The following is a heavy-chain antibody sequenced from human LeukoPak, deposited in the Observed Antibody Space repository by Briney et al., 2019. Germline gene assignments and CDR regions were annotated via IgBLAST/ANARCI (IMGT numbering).Heavy chain of an antibody. CDR3: ARSPSMTINLDY. D-gene: IGHD2/OR15-2a*01. Sequence: AASVKVSCKASGYTFTNYYMFWVRQAPGQGLEWMGIINPSGGSTSYAQKFQGRVTMTRDTSTSTVYMELSSLRSEDTAVYYCARSPSMTINLDYWGQGTRVTVSS. J-gene: IGHJ4*02. CDR1: GYTFTNYY. CDR2: INPSGGST. V-gene: IGHV1-46*03.